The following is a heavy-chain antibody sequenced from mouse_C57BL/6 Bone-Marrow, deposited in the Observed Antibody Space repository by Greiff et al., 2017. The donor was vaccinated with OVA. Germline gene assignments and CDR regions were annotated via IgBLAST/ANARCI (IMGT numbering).Heavy chain of an antibody. J-gene: IGHJ4*01. CDR3: ARDYYGNSQY. Sequence: VQLVESGAELARPGASVKLSCKASGYTFTSYGISWVKQRTGQGLEWIGEIYPRSGNTYYNEKFKGKATLTADKSSSTAYMELRSLTSEDSAVYFCARDYYGNSQYWGQGTSVTVSS. D-gene: IGHD2-1*01. CDR2: IYPRSGNT. CDR1: GYTFTSYG. V-gene: IGHV1-81*01.